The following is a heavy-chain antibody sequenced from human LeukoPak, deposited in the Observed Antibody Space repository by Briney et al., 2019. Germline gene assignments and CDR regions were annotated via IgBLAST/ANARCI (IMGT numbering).Heavy chain of an antibody. Sequence: ASVKVSCKASGYTFTTYDINWVRQAAGQGFEWMGWMNPKSGDAGYADKFQGRVAITRGTSINTAYLELSALTSDDTAVDYCARGPFGNCGGGPCHFRDIDNWYDPWGQGTLVTVSS. CDR3: ARGPFGNCGGGPCHFRDIDNWYDP. V-gene: IGHV1-8*03. J-gene: IGHJ5*02. CDR1: GYTFTTYD. D-gene: IGHD2-21*01. CDR2: MNPKSGDA.